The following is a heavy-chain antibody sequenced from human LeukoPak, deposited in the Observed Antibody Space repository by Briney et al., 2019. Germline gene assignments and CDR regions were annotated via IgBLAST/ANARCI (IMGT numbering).Heavy chain of an antibody. CDR1: GGSISSYY. D-gene: IGHD6-19*01. V-gene: IGHV4-59*01. Sequence: PSETLSLTRTVSGGSISSYYWSWIRQPPGKGLEWIGYFYYSGSTNYNPSLKSRVTISVDTSKSQFSLKLSSVTAADTAVYYCARQSSGWYDWFDPWGQGTLVTVSS. J-gene: IGHJ5*02. CDR3: ARQSSGWYDWFDP. CDR2: FYYSGST.